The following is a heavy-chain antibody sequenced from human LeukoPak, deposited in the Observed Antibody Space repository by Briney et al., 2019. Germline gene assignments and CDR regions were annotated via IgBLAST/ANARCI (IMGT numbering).Heavy chain of an antibody. D-gene: IGHD6-19*01. CDR2: IYPGDSDT. CDR1: ESRFTTYW. CDR3: ARLVAVAGLSWYFDY. V-gene: IGHV5-51*01. J-gene: IGHJ4*02. Sequence: GESLNISCQGPESRFTTYWIGWARKMPGKGLEWMGIIYPGDSDTGYSPSFQGQVTFSADKSITTAYLQWSSLKASDTAMYYCARLVAVAGLSWYFDYWGQGALVTVSS.